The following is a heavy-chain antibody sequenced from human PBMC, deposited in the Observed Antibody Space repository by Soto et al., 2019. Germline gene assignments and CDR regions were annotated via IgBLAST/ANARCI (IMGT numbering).Heavy chain of an antibody. CDR2: ISGSGGST. D-gene: IGHD6-13*01. V-gene: IGHV3-23*01. CDR1: RLTLSNYA. Sequence: GGSLRLSCVAARLTLSNYAMSWVRQAPGKGLEWVSAISGSGGSTYYADSVKGRFTISRDNSKNTLSLQMNSLRAEDTAVYYCAKGGTAAVLYDMDVWDQGTTVTVSS. J-gene: IGHJ6*02. CDR3: AKGGTAAVLYDMDV.